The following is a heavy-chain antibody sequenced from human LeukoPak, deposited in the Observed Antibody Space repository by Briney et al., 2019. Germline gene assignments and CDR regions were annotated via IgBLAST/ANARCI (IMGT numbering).Heavy chain of an antibody. CDR3: ARGAPGYCSSTTCPLDY. D-gene: IGHD2-2*01. J-gene: IGHJ4*02. CDR2: IYYSGST. CDR1: GGSISSYY. Sequence: SETLSLTCTVSGGSISSYYWSWIRQPPGKGLEWIGYIYYSGSTNYNPSLKSRVTISIDTSKNQLSLQLSSVTAADTAVYYCARGAPGYCSSTTCPLDYWGQGTLVTVSS. V-gene: IGHV4-59*01.